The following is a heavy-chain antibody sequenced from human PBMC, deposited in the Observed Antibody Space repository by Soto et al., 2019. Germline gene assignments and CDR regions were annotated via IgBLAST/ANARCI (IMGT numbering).Heavy chain of an antibody. V-gene: IGHV3-21*01. CDR2: ISSSSSYI. Sequence: GGSLRLSCAASGFTFSHYNMNWVRQAPGKGLEWVSFISSSSSYIYYADSVKGRFTISRDNAKNSLFLQMNSLRVEDTAVYYCARDIRPSSESSGYYVSAYWGQGTQANVSS. CDR3: ARDIRPSSESSGYYVSAY. CDR1: GFTFSHYN. D-gene: IGHD3-22*01. J-gene: IGHJ4*02.